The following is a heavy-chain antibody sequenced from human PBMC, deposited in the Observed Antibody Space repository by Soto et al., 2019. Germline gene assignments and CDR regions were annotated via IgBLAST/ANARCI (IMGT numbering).Heavy chain of an antibody. CDR3: ARDWYRVYATGMDV. D-gene: IGHD6-13*01. Sequence: EVQLVESGGGLVKPGGSLRLSCAASGFTFSSYSMNWVRQAPGKGLEWVSSISSSSSYIYYADSVKGRFTISRDNAKNSLYLQMNSVRAEDTSVCYCARDWYRVYATGMDVWGQGTPVTVSS. J-gene: IGHJ6*02. CDR1: GFTFSSYS. CDR2: ISSSSSYI. V-gene: IGHV3-21*01.